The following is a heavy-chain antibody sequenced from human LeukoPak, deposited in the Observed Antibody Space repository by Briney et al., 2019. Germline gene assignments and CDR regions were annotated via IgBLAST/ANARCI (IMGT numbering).Heavy chain of an antibody. CDR1: GYTFTDYY. CDR3: AREGYDILAGYPLIDS. J-gene: IGHJ4*02. V-gene: IGHV1-2*02. CDR2: INPNSGGT. D-gene: IGHD3-9*01. Sequence: ASMKVSCKASGYTFTDYYLHWVRQAPGQGLEWMGWINPNSGGTNSAQKFQGRVTMTRDTSISTAYMELSSLRSDDTAVYYCAREGYDILAGYPLIDSWGQGTLVTVSS.